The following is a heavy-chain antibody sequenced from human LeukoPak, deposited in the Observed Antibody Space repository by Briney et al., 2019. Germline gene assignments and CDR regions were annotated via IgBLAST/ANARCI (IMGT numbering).Heavy chain of an antibody. Sequence: SETLSLTCAVYGGSFSGYYWSWIRQPPGKGLEWIGEINHSGSTNYNPSLKSRVTISVDTSKNQFSLKLSSVTAADTAVYYCARQRTRAAWADYWGQGILVSVSS. J-gene: IGHJ4*02. CDR2: INHSGST. CDR3: ARQRTRAAWADY. V-gene: IGHV4-34*01. CDR1: GGSFSGYY. D-gene: IGHD6-25*01.